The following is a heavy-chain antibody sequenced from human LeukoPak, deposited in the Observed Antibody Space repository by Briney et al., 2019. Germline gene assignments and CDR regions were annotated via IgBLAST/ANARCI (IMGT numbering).Heavy chain of an antibody. D-gene: IGHD2-21*02. CDR1: GFTFSSYA. CDR2: ISYDGSNK. Sequence: PGGSLRLSCAASGFTFSSYAMHWVRQAPGKGLEWVAVISYDGSNKYYADSVKGRFTISRDNSKNTLYLQMNSLRAEDTAVYYCARDCGGDCVDAFDIWGQGTMVTVSS. J-gene: IGHJ3*02. V-gene: IGHV3-30*04. CDR3: ARDCGGDCVDAFDI.